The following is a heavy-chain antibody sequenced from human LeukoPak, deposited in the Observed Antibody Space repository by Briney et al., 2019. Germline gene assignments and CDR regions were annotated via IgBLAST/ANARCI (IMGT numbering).Heavy chain of an antibody. V-gene: IGHV3-23*01. Sequence: PGGSLRLSCAASGFTFSTFAMIWVRQPPGKGLEWVSSIFPSGGEIHYADSVRGRFTISRDNSKSTLSLQMNSLRDEDTAMYYCTRDRARAGGEILDYWGQGTLVTVSS. CDR3: TRDRARAGGEILDY. CDR2: IFPSGGEI. D-gene: IGHD3-10*01. CDR1: GFTFSTFA. J-gene: IGHJ4*02.